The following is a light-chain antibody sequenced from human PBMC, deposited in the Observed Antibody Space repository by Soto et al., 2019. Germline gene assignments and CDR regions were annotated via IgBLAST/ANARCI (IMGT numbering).Light chain of an antibody. J-gene: IGKJ2*01. CDR1: QSISNW. CDR3: QQYSSFPYT. CDR2: KAS. V-gene: IGKV1-5*03. Sequence: DIQMTQSPSTLSSSVGDRVTITCRASQSISNWLAWYQQKPGKAPKLLIYKASRLQSGVPSRFSGSGSGTEFALTISSLQPDDFATYYCQQYSSFPYTFGQGTKLEIK.